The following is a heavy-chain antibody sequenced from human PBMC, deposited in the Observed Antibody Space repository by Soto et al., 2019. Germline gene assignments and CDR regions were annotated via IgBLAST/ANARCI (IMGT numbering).Heavy chain of an antibody. CDR3: ARLIGSGSPIPNYYYYYGMDV. CDR2: IYYSGST. Sequence: PSETLSLTCTVSGGSISSGGYYWNWIRQHPGKGLEWIGYIYYSGSTYYNPSLKSRVTISVDTSKNQFSLKLSSVTAADTAVYYCARLIGSGSPIPNYYYYYGMDVWGQGTTVTVSS. V-gene: IGHV4-31*03. J-gene: IGHJ6*02. CDR1: GGSISSGGYY. D-gene: IGHD3-10*01.